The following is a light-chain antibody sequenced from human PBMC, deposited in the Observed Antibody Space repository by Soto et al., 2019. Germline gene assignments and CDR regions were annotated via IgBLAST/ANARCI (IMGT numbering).Light chain of an antibody. CDR3: SSYAGNTTFVV. Sequence: QSALTQPASVSGSPGQSITISCTGTNSDVGSYNLVSWYQQHPGKAPKLMIYEGTKRPSGVSNRFSGSKSGNTASLTISGLQAEDEADYYCSSYAGNTTFVVFGGGTKLTVL. J-gene: IGLJ2*01. CDR1: NSDVGSYNL. CDR2: EGT. V-gene: IGLV2-23*03.